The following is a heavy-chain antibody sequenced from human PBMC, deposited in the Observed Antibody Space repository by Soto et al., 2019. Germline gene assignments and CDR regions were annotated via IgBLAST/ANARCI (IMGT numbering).Heavy chain of an antibody. D-gene: IGHD3-10*01. CDR1: GFTISDHY. V-gene: IGHV3-72*01. J-gene: IGHJ4*02. CDR3: TSRWFGERDS. Sequence: EVQLVESGGGLVQPGGSLRLSCAASGFTISDHYMDWVRQAPGKGLEWVGRTRNKAQSYITEYAPSVKGRFTISRDESKNSMYRQMNSLKTEDTAVYYCTSRWFGERDSWGQGTLVTVSS. CDR2: TRNKAQSYIT.